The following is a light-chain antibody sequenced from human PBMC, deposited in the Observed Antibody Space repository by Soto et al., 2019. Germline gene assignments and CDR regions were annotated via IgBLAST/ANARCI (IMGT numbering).Light chain of an antibody. CDR2: GAS. Sequence: EIVMTQSPATLSASPGERATLSCGASQSVSSNLAWYQQKPGQAPRLLIYGASTRATGIPARFSGSGSGTEFTLTISSLQSEDFAVYYCQQYNNWPRTFGQGTKVEIK. V-gene: IGKV3-15*01. CDR3: QQYNNWPRT. CDR1: QSVSSN. J-gene: IGKJ1*01.